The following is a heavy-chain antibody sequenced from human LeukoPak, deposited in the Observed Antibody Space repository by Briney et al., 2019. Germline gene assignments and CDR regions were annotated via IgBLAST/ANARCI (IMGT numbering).Heavy chain of an antibody. Sequence: GESLRSPVRLLDTVFPTSGSAGCASCPGKAWSGWGSYPGDSEDRISPSFQGQVTISADKSISTAYLQWSSLKASDTAIYYCARQQGEQQLVGNAFDIWGQGTMVTVSS. V-gene: IGHV5-51*01. CDR3: ARQQGEQQLVGNAFDI. D-gene: IGHD6-13*01. J-gene: IGHJ3*02. CDR2: YPGDSED. CDR1: DTVFPTSG.